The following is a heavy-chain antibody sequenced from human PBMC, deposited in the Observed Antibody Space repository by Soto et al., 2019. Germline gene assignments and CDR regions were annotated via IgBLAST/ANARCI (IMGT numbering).Heavy chain of an antibody. D-gene: IGHD3-9*01. CDR2: ISGSGGST. Sequence: GGSLRLSCAASGFTFSSYAMSWVRQAPGKGLEWVSAISGSGGSTYYADSVKGRFTISRDNSKNTLYLQMNSLRAEDTAVYYCAKVNYDILTGYYTPYYFDYWGQGTLVTVSS. J-gene: IGHJ4*02. CDR3: AKVNYDILTGYYTPYYFDY. CDR1: GFTFSSYA. V-gene: IGHV3-23*01.